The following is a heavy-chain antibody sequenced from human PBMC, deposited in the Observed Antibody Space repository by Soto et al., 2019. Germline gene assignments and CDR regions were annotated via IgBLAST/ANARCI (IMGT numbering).Heavy chain of an antibody. J-gene: IGHJ6*02. V-gene: IGHV1-18*01. CDR1: GYTFTSYG. Sequence: QVQLVQSGAEVKKPGASVKVSCKASGYTFTSYGISWVRQAPGQGLEWMGWIRAYNGNTNYAQKLQGRVTMTTDTSTSTAYMELRSLRSDDTAVYYCARAESYGDKYYYYGMDVWGQGTTVTVSS. CDR2: IRAYNGNT. CDR3: ARAESYGDKYYYYGMDV. D-gene: IGHD4-17*01.